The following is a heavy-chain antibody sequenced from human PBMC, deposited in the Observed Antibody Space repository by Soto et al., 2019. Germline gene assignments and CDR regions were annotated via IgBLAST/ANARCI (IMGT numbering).Heavy chain of an antibody. CDR1: GGSFSGYY. Sequence: LSLTCVGYGGSFSGYYWSWIRQSPGKGLEWIGGINHRGSTNYNPSLESRVTISVDTSKNQFSLKLPSVTAADTAMYYCARDGFCTSTTCRVGNWFDPWGQGTLVTVSS. D-gene: IGHD2-2*01. CDR3: ARDGFCTSTTCRVGNWFDP. J-gene: IGHJ5*02. V-gene: IGHV4-34*01. CDR2: INHRGST.